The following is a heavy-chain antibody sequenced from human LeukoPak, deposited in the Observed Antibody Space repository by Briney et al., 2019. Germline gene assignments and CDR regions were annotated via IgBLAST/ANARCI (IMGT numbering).Heavy chain of an antibody. CDR1: GYTFTGYY. CDR2: INPNSGGT. V-gene: IGHV1-2*06. D-gene: IGHD3-3*01. Sequence: GASVKVSCKASGYTFTGYYMHWVRQATGQGLEWMGRINPNSGGTNYAQKFQGRVTMTRDTSISTAYMELSRLRSDDTAVYYCARGPYDQNYDFWSGYYQTAFDYWGQGTLVTVSS. J-gene: IGHJ4*02. CDR3: ARGPYDQNYDFWSGYYQTAFDY.